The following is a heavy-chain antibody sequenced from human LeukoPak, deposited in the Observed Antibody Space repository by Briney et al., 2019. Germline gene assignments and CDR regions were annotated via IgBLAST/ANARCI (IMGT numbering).Heavy chain of an antibody. CDR1: GGSISSGDCY. D-gene: IGHD2-15*01. CDR2: IYYSGST. J-gene: IGHJ5*02. CDR3: ARSPLLGVGHFDP. V-gene: IGHV4-30-4*01. Sequence: PSETLSLTCTVSGGSISSGDCYWSWIRQPPGKGLEWIGYIYYSGSTYYNPSLKSRVTISVDTSKNQFSLKLSSVTAADTAVYYCARSPLLGVGHFDPWGQGTLVTVSS.